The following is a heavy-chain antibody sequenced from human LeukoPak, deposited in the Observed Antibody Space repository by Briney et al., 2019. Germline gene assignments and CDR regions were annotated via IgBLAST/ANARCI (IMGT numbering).Heavy chain of an antibody. CDR2: INSDGSST. J-gene: IGHJ6*03. CDR3: ARAIRGYYYYYMDV. CDR1: GFTFSSYW. V-gene: IGHV3-74*01. D-gene: IGHD3-10*01. Sequence: GGSLRLSCAASGFTFSSYWMHWVRQAPGKGLVWVSRINSDGSSTSYADSVKGRFTISRDNAKNTLYLQMNSLRAEDTAVYYCARAIRGYYYYYMDVWGKGTTVTDSS.